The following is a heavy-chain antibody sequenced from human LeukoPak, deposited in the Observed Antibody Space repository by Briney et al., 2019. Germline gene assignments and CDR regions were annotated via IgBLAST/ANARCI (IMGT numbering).Heavy chain of an antibody. CDR3: ARYPLTIFGVVISYYYGMDV. J-gene: IGHJ6*02. CDR2: IYYSGST. V-gene: IGHV4-59*12. CDR1: GGSISSYY. Sequence: PSETLSLTCTVSGGSISSYYWSWIRQPPGKGLEWIGYIYYSGSTNYNPSLKSRVTISVDTSKNQFSLKLSSVTAADTAVYYCARYPLTIFGVVISYYYGMDVWGQGTTVTVSS. D-gene: IGHD3-3*01.